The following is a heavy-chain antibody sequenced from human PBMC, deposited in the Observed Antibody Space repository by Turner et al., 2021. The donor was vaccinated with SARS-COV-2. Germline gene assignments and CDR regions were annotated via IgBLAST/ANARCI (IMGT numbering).Heavy chain of an antibody. Sequence: EVQLVESGGGLIQPGGSLRPSGAAFGVTVGSNYRIWARQAPGKGLEWVSVIYSGSSTYYADSGKGRFTISRDNSKNTLYLQMNSLRAEDTAVYYCARDLMEVGGMDVWGQGTTVTVSS. CDR3: ARDLMEVGGMDV. J-gene: IGHJ6*02. V-gene: IGHV3-53*01. D-gene: IGHD3-3*01. CDR1: GVTVGSNY. CDR2: IYSGSST.